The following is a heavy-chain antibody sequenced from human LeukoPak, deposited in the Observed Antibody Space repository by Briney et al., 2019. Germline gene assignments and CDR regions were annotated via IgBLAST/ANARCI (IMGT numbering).Heavy chain of an antibody. J-gene: IGHJ4*02. CDR3: AKDLTMVRGVIDYLDY. CDR2: ISGSGGST. Sequence: GGSLRLSCAASGFTFSTYAMSWVRQAPGKGLEWVSLISGSGGSTYYADSVKGRFTISRDNGKNTLSLQTNSLRAEDTAVYYCAKDLTMVRGVIDYLDYWGQGTLVTVSS. V-gene: IGHV3-23*01. CDR1: GFTFSTYA. D-gene: IGHD3-10*01.